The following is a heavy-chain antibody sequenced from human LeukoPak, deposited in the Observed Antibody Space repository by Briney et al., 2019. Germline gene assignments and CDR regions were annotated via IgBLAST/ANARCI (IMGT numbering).Heavy chain of an antibody. CDR2: IKQDGSEK. Sequence: GGSLRLSCVASGFTLSTSWMNWVRQAPGKGLEWVANIKQDGSEKYYVDSVKGRFTISRDNAKNSLYLQMNSLRAEDSAVYYCARDPDWYSFDSWGQGTLVTVSS. CDR1: GFTLSTSW. V-gene: IGHV3-7*03. CDR3: ARDPDWYSFDS. J-gene: IGHJ4*02. D-gene: IGHD3-9*01.